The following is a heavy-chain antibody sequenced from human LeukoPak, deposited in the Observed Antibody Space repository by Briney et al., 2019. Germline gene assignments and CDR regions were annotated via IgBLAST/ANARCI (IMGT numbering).Heavy chain of an antibody. Sequence: RAAVTVSFKSSVYTFTIYGISWVRQAPGQGVEWMGWISAYNGNTNYAQKLQGRVTMTTDTSTSTAYMELRSLRSDDTAVYYCARAVDAFDIWGQGTMVTVSS. CDR2: ISAYNGNT. CDR3: ARAVDAFDI. CDR1: VYTFTIYG. J-gene: IGHJ3*02. V-gene: IGHV1-18*01.